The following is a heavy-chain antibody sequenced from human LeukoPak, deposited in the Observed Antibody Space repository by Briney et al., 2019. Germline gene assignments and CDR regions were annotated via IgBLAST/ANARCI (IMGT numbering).Heavy chain of an antibody. CDR3: AIAERSYYGMDA. CDR2: INPSGGST. D-gene: IGHD1-1*01. CDR1: GYTFTSYY. J-gene: IGHJ6*04. Sequence: ASVKVSCKASGYTFTSYYMHCVRQAPGQGLWWMGIINPSGGSTSYAQKFQGRVTITRDTSTSTVYMELSSLRSEDTAVYYCAIAERSYYGMDAWGKGTTVTVSS. V-gene: IGHV1-46*01.